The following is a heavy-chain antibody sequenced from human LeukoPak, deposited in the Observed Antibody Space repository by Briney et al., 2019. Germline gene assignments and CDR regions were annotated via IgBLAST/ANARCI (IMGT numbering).Heavy chain of an antibody. V-gene: IGHV3-30*02. D-gene: IGHD4-17*01. Sequence: GGSLRLSCAASGFTFSSHGMHWVRKAPGKGLEWVAFIRYDGTNKYYADSMKGRFNISRDNFKNTLYLQMNSLRAEDTAVYYCAKDNYYGDYEVTSIFGVDWGQGTLVTVSS. J-gene: IGHJ4*02. CDR1: GFTFSSHG. CDR3: AKDNYYGDYEVTSIFGVD. CDR2: IRYDGTNK.